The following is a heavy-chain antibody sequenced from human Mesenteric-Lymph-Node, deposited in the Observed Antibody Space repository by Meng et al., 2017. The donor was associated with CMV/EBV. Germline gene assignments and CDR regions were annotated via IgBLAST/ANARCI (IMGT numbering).Heavy chain of an antibody. J-gene: IGHJ4*02. CDR2: ISGSGTTI. CDR3: ARAALYRVPPWIDN. D-gene: IGHD1-26*01. CDR1: GFGFTYY. V-gene: IGHV3-11*04. Sequence: GESLKISCAASGFGFTYYMSWVRQPPGKGLEWVSYISGSGTTIYYADSVKGRFTISRDNAKNSLYLQMSSLRAEDTAIYYCARAALYRVPPWIDNWGQGTLVTVSS.